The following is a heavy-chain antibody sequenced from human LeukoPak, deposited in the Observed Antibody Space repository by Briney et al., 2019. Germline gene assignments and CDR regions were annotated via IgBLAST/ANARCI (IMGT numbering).Heavy chain of an antibody. CDR2: IRYDGSNK. CDR3: AKGSQYSSSWNTPNFDY. J-gene: IGHJ4*02. V-gene: IGHV3-30*02. CDR1: GFTFSSYS. D-gene: IGHD6-13*01. Sequence: PGRSLRLSCAASGFTFSSYSMNWVRQAPGKGLEWEAFIRYDGSNKYYADSVKGRFTISRDNSKNTLYLQMTSLRAEDTAVYYCAKGSQYSSSWNTPNFDYWGQGTLVTVSS.